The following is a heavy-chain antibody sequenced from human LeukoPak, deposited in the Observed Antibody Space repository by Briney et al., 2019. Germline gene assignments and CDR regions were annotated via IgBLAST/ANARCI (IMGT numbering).Heavy chain of an antibody. V-gene: IGHV3-7*01. D-gene: IGHD6-19*01. CDR1: GFTFSSYW. J-gene: IGHJ6*02. CDR2: IKQDGSEK. Sequence: GGSLRVSCAASGFTFSSYWMSWVRQAPGKGLERVANIKQDGSEKYYVDSLKGRFTISRDNAKNSLYLQMNSLRAEDTAVYYCARDRGQWLVSNYYYYGIDVWGQGTTVTVSS. CDR3: ARDRGQWLVSNYYYYGIDV.